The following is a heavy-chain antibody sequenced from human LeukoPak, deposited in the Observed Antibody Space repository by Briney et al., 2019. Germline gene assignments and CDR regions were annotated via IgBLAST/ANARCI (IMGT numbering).Heavy chain of an antibody. J-gene: IGHJ4*02. CDR1: GFTVSSNY. CDR3: ARDEGGYDFSSSGWYEY. D-gene: IGHD6-19*01. V-gene: IGHV3-66*01. CDR2: IYSGGST. Sequence: GGSLRLSCAASGFTVSSNYMSWVRQAPGKGLEWVSVIYSGGSTYYADSVKGRFTISRDNSKNTLYLQMNSLRAEDTAVYYCARDEGGYDFSSSGWYEYWGQGTLVTVSS.